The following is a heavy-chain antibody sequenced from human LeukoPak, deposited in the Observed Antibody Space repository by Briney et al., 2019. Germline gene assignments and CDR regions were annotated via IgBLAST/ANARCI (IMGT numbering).Heavy chain of an antibody. CDR3: ARVGGRYSPLGY. CDR1: GFTFSSYA. D-gene: IGHD3-16*02. V-gene: IGHV3-7*01. Sequence: GGSLRLSCAASGFTFSSYAMSWVRQAPGKGLEWVANIKQDGSEKYYVDSVKGRFTISRDNDKNSLSLQMTSLRAEDTAVYYCARVGGRYSPLGYWGQGTLDTVSS. J-gene: IGHJ4*02. CDR2: IKQDGSEK.